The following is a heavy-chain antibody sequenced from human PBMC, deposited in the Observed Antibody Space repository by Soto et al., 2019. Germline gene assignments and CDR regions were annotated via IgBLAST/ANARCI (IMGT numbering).Heavy chain of an antibody. CDR2: ISDNGGTT. CDR1: GFTFSTYA. J-gene: IGHJ3*02. Sequence: EVQLLESGGGLVQPGGSLRLSCAASGFTFSTYAMTWVRQAPGKGLEWVSGISDNGGTTYYADSVKGRFTISRDNSKSPLNLQMNNLRAEVTAVYDCAKGRGTGTTCLGAFDIWGQGTMVTVSS. CDR3: AKGRGTGTTCLGAFDI. V-gene: IGHV3-23*01. D-gene: IGHD1-1*01.